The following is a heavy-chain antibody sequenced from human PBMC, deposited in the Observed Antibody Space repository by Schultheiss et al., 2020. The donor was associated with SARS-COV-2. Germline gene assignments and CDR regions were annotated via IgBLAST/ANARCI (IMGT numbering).Heavy chain of an antibody. D-gene: IGHD5-18*01. CDR2: IRSKARNYAT. CDR3: TRNSTSSGWFDP. J-gene: IGHJ5*02. CDR1: GFTFSSYE. Sequence: GGSLRLSCAASGFTFSSYEMNWVRQAPGKGLDWVGRIRSKARNYATTYAASVKGRFIISRDESRNTSYLQMNSLKIEDTAVYYCTRNSTSSGWFDPWGQGTLVTVSS. V-gene: IGHV3-73*01.